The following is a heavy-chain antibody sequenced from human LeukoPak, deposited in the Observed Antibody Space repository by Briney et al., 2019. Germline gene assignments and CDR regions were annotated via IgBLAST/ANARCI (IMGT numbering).Heavy chain of an antibody. V-gene: IGHV3-33*06. CDR3: AKDWDPDY. D-gene: IGHD1-26*01. CDR1: GFTFSSFG. Sequence: PGMSLRLSCAASGFTFSSFGMHWVRQAPGKGLKWVAVISFDGSNKYYGDSVKGRFTISRDNSKNTLYLQMNSLRAEDTAVYYCAKDWDPDYWGQGTLVTVSS. CDR2: ISFDGSNK. J-gene: IGHJ4*02.